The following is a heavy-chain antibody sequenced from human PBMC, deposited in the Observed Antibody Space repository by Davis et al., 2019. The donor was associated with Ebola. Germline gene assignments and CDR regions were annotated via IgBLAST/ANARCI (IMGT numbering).Heavy chain of an antibody. CDR3: AREEPWGRYCDWFHKGNYYGMDV. Sequence: ASAQVSCKASGYTFTSYGISWVRQAPGQGLEWLGRICAYNGNTNYAQKLQGRVTMTTDTYTSTAYMELRSLRSDDTAVYYCAREEPWGRYCDWFHKGNYYGMDVWGQGTTVTVSS. V-gene: IGHV1-18*01. CDR2: ICAYNGNT. D-gene: IGHD3-9*01. CDR1: GYTFTSYG. J-gene: IGHJ6*02.